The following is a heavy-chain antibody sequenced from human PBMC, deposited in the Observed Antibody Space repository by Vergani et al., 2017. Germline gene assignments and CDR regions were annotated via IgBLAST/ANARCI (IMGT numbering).Heavy chain of an antibody. V-gene: IGHV3-23*01. Sequence: EVQLLESGGGLVEPGGSLRLSCAASGFTFSSYAMSWVRQAPGKGLEWVSAISGSGGSTYYADSGKGRFTISRDNSKNRLYLQMNSLRAEDTAVYYCAKDFVVVAATEYYYGMDVWGQGPTVTVSS. J-gene: IGHJ6*02. CDR3: AKDFVVVAATEYYYGMDV. CDR2: ISGSGGST. CDR1: GFTFSSYA. D-gene: IGHD2-15*01.